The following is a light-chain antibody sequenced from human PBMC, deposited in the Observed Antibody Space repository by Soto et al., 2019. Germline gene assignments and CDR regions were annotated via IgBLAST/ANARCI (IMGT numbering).Light chain of an antibody. CDR1: RSISRY. CDR2: AAS. V-gene: IGKV1-39*01. Sequence: DIQMTQSPSSLSASVGERVNMTCRASRSISRYLSWYQQKPGKAPNLLIYAASSLQSGVPSRFSGAGSGTDFTLTIGNLHPEDVAIYYCKQSYSSQWTFGQWTKVEI. CDR3: KQSYSSQWT. J-gene: IGKJ1*01.